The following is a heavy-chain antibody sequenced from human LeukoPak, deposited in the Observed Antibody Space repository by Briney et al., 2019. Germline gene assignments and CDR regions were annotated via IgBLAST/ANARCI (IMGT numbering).Heavy chain of an antibody. CDR1: GGSFSGYY. Sequence: KASETLSLTCAVYGGSFSGYYWSWIRQPPGKGLEWIGEINHSGSTNYNPSLKSRVTISVDTSKNQFSLKLSSVTVADTAVYYCARESMVRGGFDYWGQGTLVTVSS. CDR2: INHSGST. D-gene: IGHD3-10*01. CDR3: ARESMVRGGFDY. J-gene: IGHJ4*02. V-gene: IGHV4-34*01.